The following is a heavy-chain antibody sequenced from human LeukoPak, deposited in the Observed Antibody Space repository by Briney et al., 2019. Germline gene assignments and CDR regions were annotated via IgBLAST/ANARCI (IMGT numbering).Heavy chain of an antibody. J-gene: IGHJ4*02. D-gene: IGHD3-16*01. CDR3: ARGHDFSGGGFDY. V-gene: IGHV1-69*05. Sequence: GASVKVSCKASGGTFSSYAISWVRQAPGQGLEWMGGIIPIFGTANYAQKFQGRVTITTDESTSTAYMELSSLRSEDTAVYYCARGHDFSGGGFDYWGQGTLVTVSS. CDR1: GGTFSSYA. CDR2: IIPIFGTA.